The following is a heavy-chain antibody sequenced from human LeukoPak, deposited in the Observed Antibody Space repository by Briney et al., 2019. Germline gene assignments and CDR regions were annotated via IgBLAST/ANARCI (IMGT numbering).Heavy chain of an antibody. CDR2: ISSSGTTI. CDR3: ARDFGSGRRWFDY. V-gene: IGHV3-48*01. CDR1: GFTFSSYG. Sequence: GGSLRLSCAASGFTFSSYGMSWVRQAPGKGLEWISYISSSGTTIYYAVSVKGRFTISRDNAKNSLSLQMNGLRADDTAVYYCARDFGSGRRWFDYWGRGTLVTVSS. D-gene: IGHD4-23*01. J-gene: IGHJ4*02.